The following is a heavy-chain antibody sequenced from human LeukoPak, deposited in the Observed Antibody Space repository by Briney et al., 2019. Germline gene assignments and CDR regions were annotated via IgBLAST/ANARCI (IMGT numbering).Heavy chain of an antibody. J-gene: IGHJ5*02. CDR1: GGSISSGGYS. Sequence: PSETLSLTCAVSGGSISSGGYSWSWIRQPPGKGLEWIGYIYYSGSTYYNPSLKSRVTISVDTSKNQFSLKLSSVTAADTAVYYCARANYDILTGYFGRFDPWGQGTLVTVSS. D-gene: IGHD3-9*01. V-gene: IGHV4-30-4*07. CDR2: IYYSGST. CDR3: ARANYDILTGYFGRFDP.